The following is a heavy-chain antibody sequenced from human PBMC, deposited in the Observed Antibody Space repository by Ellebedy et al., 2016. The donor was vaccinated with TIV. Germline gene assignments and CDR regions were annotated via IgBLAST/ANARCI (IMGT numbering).Heavy chain of an antibody. CDR1: GYTFTSYG. CDR3: ARDRGLVVPAAIPDY. V-gene: IGHV1-18*04. D-gene: IGHD2-2*01. J-gene: IGHJ4*02. Sequence: AASVKVSCKASGYTFTSYGISWVRQAPGQGLEWMGWISAYNGNTNYAQKLQGRVTMTTDTSTSTAYMELRNLRSDDTAVYYCARDRGLVVPAAIPDYWGQGTLVTVSS. CDR2: ISAYNGNT.